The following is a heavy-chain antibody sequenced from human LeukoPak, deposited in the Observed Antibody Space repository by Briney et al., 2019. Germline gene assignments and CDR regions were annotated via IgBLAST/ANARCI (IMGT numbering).Heavy chain of an antibody. CDR1: GYTITNYY. Sequence: ASVKVSCKASGYTITNYYMHWVRQAPGQGLEWMGIINPSGGSAMYAQKFQGRVTMTRDTSTSTLYMEVSSLRSEDTAVYYCARGRDYGSGSYSPENDYWGQGTLVTVSS. CDR2: INPSGGSA. J-gene: IGHJ4*02. CDR3: ARGRDYGSGSYSPENDY. V-gene: IGHV1-46*01. D-gene: IGHD3-10*01.